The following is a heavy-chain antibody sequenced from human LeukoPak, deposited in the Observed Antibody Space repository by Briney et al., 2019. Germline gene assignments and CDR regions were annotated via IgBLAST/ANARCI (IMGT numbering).Heavy chain of an antibody. Sequence: SETLSLTCAVYGGSFSGYYWSWIRQPPGKGLEWIGEINHSGSTNYNPSLKSRVTISVDTSKNQFSLKLSSVTAADTAVYYCARSYSSGWYGWFDPWGQGTLVTVSS. D-gene: IGHD6-19*01. CDR3: ARSYSSGWYGWFDP. V-gene: IGHV4-34*01. CDR1: GGSFSGYY. J-gene: IGHJ5*02. CDR2: INHSGST.